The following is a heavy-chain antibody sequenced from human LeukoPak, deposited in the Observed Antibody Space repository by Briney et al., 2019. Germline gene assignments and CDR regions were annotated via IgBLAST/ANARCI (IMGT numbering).Heavy chain of an antibody. D-gene: IGHD6-13*01. V-gene: IGHV1-2*02. Sequence: ASVKVSSTASGYTLTVYDMHWVRQAPGQGLEWMGWVNPNSGGTNYAQKFQGRVTMTRDTSISTAYMELSRLRSDDTAVYYCARTDRPYSSRWYYAFDMWGQGTTVTVSS. CDR3: ARTDRPYSSRWYYAFDM. CDR1: GYTLTVYD. CDR2: VNPNSGGT. J-gene: IGHJ3*02.